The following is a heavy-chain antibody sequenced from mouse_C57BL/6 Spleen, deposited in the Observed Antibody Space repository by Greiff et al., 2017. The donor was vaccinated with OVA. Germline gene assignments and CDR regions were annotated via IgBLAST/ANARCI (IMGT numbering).Heavy chain of an antibody. V-gene: IGHV1-9*01. CDR2: ILPGSGST. CDR1: GYTFTGYW. J-gene: IGHJ1*03. Sequence: VKLMESGAELMKPGASVKLSCKATGYTFTGYWIEWVKQRPGHGLEWIGEILPGSGSTNYNEKFKGKATFTADTSSNTAYMQLSSLKTEDSAIYYCARQDNYYGSSYGYFDVWGTGTTVTVSS. CDR3: ARQDNYYGSSYGYFDV. D-gene: IGHD1-1*01.